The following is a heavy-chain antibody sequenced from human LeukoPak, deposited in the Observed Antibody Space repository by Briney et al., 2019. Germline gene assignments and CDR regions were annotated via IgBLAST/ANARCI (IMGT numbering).Heavy chain of an antibody. V-gene: IGHV1-8*03. CDR3: AREWYYDSSGYYWFDY. D-gene: IGHD3-22*01. Sequence: GASVKVSCKASGYTFTNYDINWVRQAAGQGLEWMGWMNPTSGNTGYAQKFQSRFTITRNTSISTAYMELSSLRSEDTAVYYCAREWYYDSSGYYWFDYWGQGTLVTVSS. CDR2: MNPTSGNT. CDR1: GYTFTNYD. J-gene: IGHJ4*02.